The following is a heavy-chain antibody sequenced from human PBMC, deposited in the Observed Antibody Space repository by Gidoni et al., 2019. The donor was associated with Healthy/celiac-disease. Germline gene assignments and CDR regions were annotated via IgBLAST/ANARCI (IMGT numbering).Heavy chain of an antibody. D-gene: IGHD5-18*01. J-gene: IGHJ4*02. V-gene: IGHV3-9*01. CDR1: GFPFDDYA. Sequence: EVQLVESGGGLVQPGRSLRLSCSASGFPFDDYAMHWVRQAPGKGLEWVSGISWNIGSIGYADSVKGRFTISRDNAKNSLYLKMNSLRAEDTALYYCAKEGGYSYGFDYWGQGTLVTVSS. CDR3: AKEGGYSYGFDY. CDR2: ISWNIGSI.